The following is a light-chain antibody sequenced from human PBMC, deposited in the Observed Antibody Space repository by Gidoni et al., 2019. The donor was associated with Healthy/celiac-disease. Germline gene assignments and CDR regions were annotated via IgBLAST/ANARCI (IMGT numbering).Light chain of an antibody. Sequence: DSQITQSPSSLSASVGDRVTITCRASQSLSSYLNWYQQKPGKAPKLLIYAASSLQSGVPPRFSGSGSGTDFTLTISSLQPEDFATYYCQQSYSTPWTFGQGTKVEIK. CDR3: QQSYSTPWT. CDR2: AAS. J-gene: IGKJ1*01. V-gene: IGKV1-39*01. CDR1: QSLSSY.